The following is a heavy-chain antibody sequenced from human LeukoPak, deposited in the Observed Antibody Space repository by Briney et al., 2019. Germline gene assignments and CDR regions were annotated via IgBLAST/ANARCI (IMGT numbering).Heavy chain of an antibody. J-gene: IGHJ1*01. D-gene: IGHD2/OR15-2a*01. V-gene: IGHV3-23*01. CDR3: AKVNSPDAEYFQH. CDR2: ISGSGGST. CDR1: GFTFSSYA. Sequence: AGGSLRLSCAASGFTFSSYAMSWVRQTPGKGLEWVSAISGSGGSTYYADSVKGRFTISRDNSKNTLYLQMNSLRAEDTAVYYCAKVNSPDAEYFQHWGQGTLVTVSS.